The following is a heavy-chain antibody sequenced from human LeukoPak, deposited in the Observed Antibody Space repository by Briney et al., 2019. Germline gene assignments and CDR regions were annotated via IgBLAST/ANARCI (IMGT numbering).Heavy chain of an antibody. CDR3: ARWVCSSTSCYHYYYYYMDV. J-gene: IGHJ6*03. D-gene: IGHD2-2*01. CDR1: GYSFTSYW. V-gene: IGHV5-51*01. Sequence: GESLKISCKGSGYSFTSYWIGWVRQMPGKGLEWMGIIYPGDSDTRYSPSFQGQVTISADKSISTAYLQWSSLRASDTAMYYCARWVCSSTSCYHYYYYYMDVWGKGTTVTVSS. CDR2: IYPGDSDT.